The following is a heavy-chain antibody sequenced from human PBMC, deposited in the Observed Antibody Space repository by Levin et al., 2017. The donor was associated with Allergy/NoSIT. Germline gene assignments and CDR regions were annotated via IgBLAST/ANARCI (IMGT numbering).Heavy chain of an antibody. J-gene: IGHJ4*02. CDR2: INGDASST. CDR3: TRDFDRDDF. CDR1: GFTFSYHW. Sequence: GGSLRLSCVASGFTFSYHWMHWVRQAPGEGPFWVSRINGDASSTGYADSVRGRFTISRDNAKNPLFLQMNSLRTEDTAVYYCTRDFDRDDFWGQGTLVTVSS. V-gene: IGHV3-74*01. D-gene: IGHD3-9*01.